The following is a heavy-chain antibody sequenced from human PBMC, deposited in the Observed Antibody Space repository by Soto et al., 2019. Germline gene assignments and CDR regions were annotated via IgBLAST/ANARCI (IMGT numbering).Heavy chain of an antibody. Sequence: QITLKESGPPLVRPTQTLMLTCTVSGFSLRTDAVGVAWIRQSPGKALEWLGIIYWNGEKRYKSSLQTRLTITRDTSKNQVVLTMTDMAPLDTATYFCAHRIAAPGRTLDYWGQGVLVTVSS. V-gene: IGHV2-5*01. D-gene: IGHD6-13*01. CDR1: GFSLRTDAVG. CDR2: IYWNGEK. J-gene: IGHJ4*02. CDR3: AHRIAAPGRTLDY.